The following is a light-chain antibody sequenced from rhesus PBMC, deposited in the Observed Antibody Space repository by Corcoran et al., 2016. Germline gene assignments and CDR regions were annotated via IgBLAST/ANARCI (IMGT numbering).Light chain of an antibody. V-gene: IGKV1-74*01. CDR2: KAS. CDR1: DNVNNY. Sequence: DIQMTQSPSSLSASVGDRVTSTCRASDNVNNYLNWYQQKPGKAPKLLIYKASTSQSGGPSRFSGSGSGTDYTFTRSSLQPEGIATFYWQHGYGNPWTFGQGTKVEIQ. J-gene: IGKJ1*01. CDR3: QHGYGNPWT.